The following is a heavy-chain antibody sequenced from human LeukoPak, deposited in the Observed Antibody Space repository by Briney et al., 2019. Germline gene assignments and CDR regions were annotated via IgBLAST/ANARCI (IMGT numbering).Heavy chain of an antibody. CDR2: INHSGST. CDR3: ARQGGYSSGWYVWGY. Sequence: SETLSLTCAVYGGSFSGYYWSWIRQPPGKGLEWLGEINHSGSTNYNPSLKSRVTISVDTSKNQFSLKLSSVTAADTAVYYCARQGGYSSGWYVWGYWGQGTLVTVSS. J-gene: IGHJ4*02. V-gene: IGHV4-34*01. CDR1: GGSFSGYY. D-gene: IGHD6-19*01.